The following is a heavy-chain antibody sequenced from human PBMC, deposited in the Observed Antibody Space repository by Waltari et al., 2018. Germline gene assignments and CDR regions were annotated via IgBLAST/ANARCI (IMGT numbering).Heavy chain of an antibody. Sequence: QVQLQESGPGLVKPSGTLSLTCAVSGGSISRSNWWRWVRQPPGKGLEWIGEIYHSGTTNYNPSLESRVTISVDKSKNQFSLKLSSVTAADTAVYYCANAGGVAAAGPTWGQGTLVTVSS. J-gene: IGHJ4*02. D-gene: IGHD6-13*01. CDR2: IYHSGTT. CDR1: GGSISRSNW. CDR3: ANAGGVAAAGPT. V-gene: IGHV4-4*02.